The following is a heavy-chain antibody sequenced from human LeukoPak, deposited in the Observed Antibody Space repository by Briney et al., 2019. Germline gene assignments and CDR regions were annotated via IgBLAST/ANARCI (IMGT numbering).Heavy chain of an antibody. J-gene: IGHJ4*02. CDR3: ARDSLGYFDY. CDR1: GGSISNYY. CDR2: IYSSGST. Sequence: SETLSLTCTVSGGSISNYYWTWIPQPAGKGLEWIGRIYSSGSTDYNPSLKSRLTMSVDTSKNQFSLKLSSVTAADTAVYYCARDSLGYFDYWPQGTVVTVSS. D-gene: IGHD7-27*01. V-gene: IGHV4-4*07.